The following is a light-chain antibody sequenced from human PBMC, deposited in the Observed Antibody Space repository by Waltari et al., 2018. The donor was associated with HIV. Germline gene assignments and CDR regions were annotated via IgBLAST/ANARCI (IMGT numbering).Light chain of an antibody. CDR3: ASWDDSRSTVV. CDR2: MTN. Sequence: QSVLTQPPSASGTPGQRITLSCSGSSSNVGSNYVYWYQQLPGTAPKVLIFMTNHRPSGVPDLFSSCKSSSSASLDISGLRSGEEADYCCASWDDSRSTVVFGGGTEVTVL. V-gene: IGLV1-47*01. J-gene: IGLJ2*01. CDR1: SSNVGSNY.